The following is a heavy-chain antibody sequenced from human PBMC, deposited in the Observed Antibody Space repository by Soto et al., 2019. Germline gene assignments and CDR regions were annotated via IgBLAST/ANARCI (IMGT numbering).Heavy chain of an antibody. Sequence: SQTLSLTCAISGDSVSSNSAAWNWIRQSPSRGLEWLGRTYYRSKWYNDYAVSVKSRITINPDTSKNQFSLQLNPVTPEDTAVYYCARESIFGAVILSGSYGMDVWGQGTTVTVSS. CDR3: ARESIFGAVILSGSYGMDV. V-gene: IGHV6-1*01. J-gene: IGHJ6*02. CDR2: TYYRSKWYN. D-gene: IGHD3-3*01. CDR1: GDSVSSNSAA.